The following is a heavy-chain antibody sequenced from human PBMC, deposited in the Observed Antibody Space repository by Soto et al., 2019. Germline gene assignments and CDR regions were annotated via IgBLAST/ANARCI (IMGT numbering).Heavy chain of an antibody. V-gene: IGHV3-23*01. J-gene: IGHJ3*02. CDR1: GFTFASYS. Sequence: GGSLRLSCAASGFTFASYSMTWVRQAPGKGLEWVSTISGSGRSTYYADSVKGRFTISRDNSKNTLYVQINSLRAEDTAVYYCAKDWTAIWGQGTMVTVSS. CDR2: ISGSGRST. CDR3: AKDWTAI. D-gene: IGHD2-21*02.